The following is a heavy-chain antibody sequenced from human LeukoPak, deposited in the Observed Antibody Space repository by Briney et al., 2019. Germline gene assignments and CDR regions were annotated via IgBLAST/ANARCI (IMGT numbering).Heavy chain of an antibody. J-gene: IGHJ5*02. CDR1: GYTFGTYW. V-gene: IGHV5-51*01. D-gene: IGHD3-10*01. Sequence: PGESLKISCKDSGYTFGTYWVGWVRQMPGKGLEYMGIIFPGNSVVRYGPAFQGQVTISADRSISTAYLQWTSLKASDTAMYYCARHTGRPQAGWFDPWGQGTLVTVSS. CDR3: ARHTGRPQAGWFDP. CDR2: IFPGNSVV.